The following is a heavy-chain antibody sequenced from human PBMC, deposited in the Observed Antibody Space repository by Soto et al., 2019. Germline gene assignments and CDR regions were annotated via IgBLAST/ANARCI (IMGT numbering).Heavy chain of an antibody. CDR2: ISNSSSTI. J-gene: IGHJ4*02. CDR1: GFTFSSYS. V-gene: IGHV3-48*02. Sequence: GGSLRLSCAASGFTFSSYSMNWVRQAPGKGLEWVSYISNSSSTIYYADSVKGRFNISRDNAKNPLYLQMNSLRDDDTAVYYCARDVLMVYENTYYFDYWGQGTLVTVSS. D-gene: IGHD2-8*01. CDR3: ARDVLMVYENTYYFDY.